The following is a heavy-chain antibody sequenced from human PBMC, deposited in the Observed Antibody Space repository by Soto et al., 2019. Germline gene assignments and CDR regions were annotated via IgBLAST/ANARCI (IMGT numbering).Heavy chain of an antibody. CDR3: AKIERGLDMFFES. V-gene: IGHV3-23*01. Sequence: GGSLRLSCSGSGFIFSNYVMSWVRQAPGKGLEWVSTISASDDRTWYADPAKGRFTISRDNFKNTVDLELKNLRAEDTAIYYCAKIERGLDMFFESWGQGTLVTVSS. D-gene: IGHD1-1*01. J-gene: IGHJ4*02. CDR1: GFIFSNYV. CDR2: ISASDDRT.